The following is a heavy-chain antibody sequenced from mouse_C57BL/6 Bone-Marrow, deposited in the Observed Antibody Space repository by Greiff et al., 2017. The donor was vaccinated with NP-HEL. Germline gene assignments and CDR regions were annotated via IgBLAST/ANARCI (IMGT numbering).Heavy chain of an antibody. V-gene: IGHV1-7*01. D-gene: IGHD1-1*01. J-gene: IGHJ2*01. CDR1: GYNFTSYW. CDR2: INPSSGYT. CDR3: ASYYYGSSYYFDY. Sequence: QVQLQQSGAELAKPGASVKLSCKASGYNFTSYWMHWVKQRPGQGLEWIGYINPSSGYTKYNQKFKDKATLTADKSSSTAYMQLSSLTYEDSAVYYCASYYYGSSYYFDYWGQGTTLTVSS.